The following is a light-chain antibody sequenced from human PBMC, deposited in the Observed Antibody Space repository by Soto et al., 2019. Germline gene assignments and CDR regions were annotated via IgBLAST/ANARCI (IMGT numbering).Light chain of an antibody. CDR1: QSVSSS. J-gene: IGKJ4*01. CDR2: DAS. V-gene: IGKV3-20*01. Sequence: EIVLTQSPATLSLSPGERATLSCRASQSVSSSLAWYQQKPGQAPRLLIHDASSRATGIPARFSGSGSGTDFTLTISRLEPEDFAVYYCQQYGSSPLTFGGGTKVDIK. CDR3: QQYGSSPLT.